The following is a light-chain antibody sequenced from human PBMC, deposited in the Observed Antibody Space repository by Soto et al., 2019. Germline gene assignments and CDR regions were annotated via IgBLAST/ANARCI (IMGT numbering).Light chain of an antibody. CDR3: QQYNTYWT. J-gene: IGKJ1*01. Sequence: DIQITQSPSTLSASVGDRVTITCRASQSIGRWLAWYQQTPGQAPKVLIYDASTLKSGVPSRLSGSGSGTDFTLTIRSLQPDDFAIYYCQQYNTYWTFGQGTKVDIK. CDR2: DAS. CDR1: QSIGRW. V-gene: IGKV1-5*01.